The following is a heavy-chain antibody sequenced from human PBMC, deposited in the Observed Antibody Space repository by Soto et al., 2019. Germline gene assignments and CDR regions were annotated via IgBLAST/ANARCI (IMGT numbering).Heavy chain of an antibody. CDR2: IYYSGST. CDR1: GGFISSSSYY. CDR3: AAVESPLAAAGYWYFDL. V-gene: IGHV4-39*01. D-gene: IGHD6-13*01. J-gene: IGHJ2*01. Sequence: SETLSLTCTVSGGFISSSSYYWGWIRQPPGKGLEWIGSIYYSGSTYYNPSLKSRVTISVDTSKNQFSLKLSSVTAADTAVYYCAAVESPLAAAGYWYFDLWGRGTLVTVSS.